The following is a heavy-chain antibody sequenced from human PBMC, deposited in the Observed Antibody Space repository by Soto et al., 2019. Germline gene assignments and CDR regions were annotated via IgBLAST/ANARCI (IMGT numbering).Heavy chain of an antibody. Sequence: ASETLSLTCAVSDYSINSGYYWGWIRQPPGKGLEWIGSIYHSGRTYYNPSLKSRVTISVDTSKNQFSLKLSSVTAADTAVYYCAREFKYYYDSSGYSHAFDICGQGTMVTVSS. V-gene: IGHV4-38-2*02. D-gene: IGHD3-22*01. J-gene: IGHJ3*02. CDR3: AREFKYYYDSSGYSHAFDI. CDR1: DYSINSGYY. CDR2: IYHSGRT.